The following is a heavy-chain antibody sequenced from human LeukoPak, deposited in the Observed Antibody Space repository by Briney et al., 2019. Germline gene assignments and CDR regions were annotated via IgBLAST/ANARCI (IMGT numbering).Heavy chain of an antibody. CDR3: ARVSRWLVGDNYYYMDV. V-gene: IGHV1-8*01. D-gene: IGHD6-19*01. J-gene: IGHJ6*03. CDR2: MNPNSGNT. CDR1: GYTFTSYD. Sequence: GASVKVSCKASGYTFTSYDINWVRQATGQGLEWMGWMNPNSGNTGYAQKFQGRVTMTRNTSISTAYMELSSLRSEDTAVYYCARVSRWLVGDNYYYMDVWGKGTTVTVSS.